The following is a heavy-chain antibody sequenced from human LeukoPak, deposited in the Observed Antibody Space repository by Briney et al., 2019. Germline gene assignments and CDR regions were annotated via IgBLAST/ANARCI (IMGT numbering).Heavy chain of an antibody. D-gene: IGHD4-11*01. CDR2: INHSGST. CDR1: GGSISSLNL. J-gene: IGHJ4*02. Sequence: PSETLSLTCGVSGGSISSLNLWSWLRQPPGKGLEWVGEINHSGSTNYNPSLKSRVTISVDKSKNQFSLKLSSVTAADTAVYYCARRTTVTIPFGYWGQGTLVTVSS. CDR3: ARRTTVTIPFGY. V-gene: IGHV4-4*02.